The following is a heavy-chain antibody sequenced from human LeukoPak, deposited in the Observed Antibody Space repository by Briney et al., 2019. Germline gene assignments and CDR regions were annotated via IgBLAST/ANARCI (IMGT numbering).Heavy chain of an antibody. CDR3: ARGRHDITMIVVVMTSVSYYLDV. D-gene: IGHD3-22*01. CDR1: GGSFSGYH. V-gene: IGHV4-34*01. Sequence: SETLSLTCAVYGGSFSGYHWTWIRQSPGKGLEWIGDINPSGSTYYNPSLKSRLTISVDTSKNQFSLKLRFVTAADTAVYYCARGRHDITMIVVVMTSVSYYLDVWGKGTTVTVS. CDR2: INPSGST. J-gene: IGHJ6*03.